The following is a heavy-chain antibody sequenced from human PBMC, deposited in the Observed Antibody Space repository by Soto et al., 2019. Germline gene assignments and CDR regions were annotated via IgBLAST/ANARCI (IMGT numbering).Heavy chain of an antibody. V-gene: IGHV3-7*03. CDR3: ARDRFDY. Sequence: GGSLTLSCAASGFIFSSYWMSWVRQAPGKGLEWVANIKQDGSEKYYVDSVKGRFTISRDYAKNSLYLQMNSLRAEDTAVYYCARDRFDYWGQGT. CDR1: GFIFSSYW. CDR2: IKQDGSEK. J-gene: IGHJ4*02.